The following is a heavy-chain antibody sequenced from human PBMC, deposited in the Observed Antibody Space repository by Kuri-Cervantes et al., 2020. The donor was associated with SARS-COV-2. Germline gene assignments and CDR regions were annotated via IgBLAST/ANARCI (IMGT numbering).Heavy chain of an antibody. J-gene: IGHJ6*03. V-gene: IGHV3-48*04. Sequence: GESLKISCAASTITFSECRMSRVRQAPGKGLEWVSDISSSTSTKYYVGSVKGRFTISRDNAKNSLYLQMNSLRAEDTAVYYCARDVLAGYSLNYYYYMDVWGKGTTVTVSS. CDR2: ISSSTSTK. D-gene: IGHD5-18*01. CDR1: TITFSECR. CDR3: ARDVLAGYSLNYYYYMDV.